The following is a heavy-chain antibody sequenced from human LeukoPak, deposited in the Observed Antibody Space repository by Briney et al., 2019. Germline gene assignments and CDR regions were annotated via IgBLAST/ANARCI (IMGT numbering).Heavy chain of an antibody. CDR3: ARDLGVWVAYYFDY. D-gene: IGHD3-16*01. CDR2: ISSSSSYI. Sequence: GGSLRLSCAASGFTFSSYSMNWDRQAPGKGLEWVSSISSSSSYIYYADSVKGRFTISRDNAKNSLYLQMNSLRAEDTAVYYCARDLGVWVAYYFDYWGQGTLVTVSS. V-gene: IGHV3-21*01. CDR1: GFTFSSYS. J-gene: IGHJ4*02.